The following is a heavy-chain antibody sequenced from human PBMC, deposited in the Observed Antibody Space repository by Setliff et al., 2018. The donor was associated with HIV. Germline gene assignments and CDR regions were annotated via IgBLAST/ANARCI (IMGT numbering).Heavy chain of an antibody. CDR1: GFTFSSYD. Sequence: PGGSLRLSCAASGFTFSSYDMHWVRQATGKGLEWVSAIGTAGDTYYPGSVKGRFTISRENAKNSLYLQMNSLRAGDTAVYYCVASSGWRGYDAFSIWGQGTMVTVSS. J-gene: IGHJ3*02. D-gene: IGHD6-19*01. CDR3: VASSGWRGYDAFSI. V-gene: IGHV3-13*01. CDR2: IGTAGDT.